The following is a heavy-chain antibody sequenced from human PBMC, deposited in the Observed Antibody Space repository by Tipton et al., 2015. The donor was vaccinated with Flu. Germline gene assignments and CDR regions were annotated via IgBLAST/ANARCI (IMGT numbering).Heavy chain of an antibody. V-gene: IGHV4-61*01. CDR3: ARDVDDTSGYLAFEI. J-gene: IGHJ3*02. D-gene: IGHD3-22*01. CDR2: IHHSGST. Sequence: GLVKPSETLSLTCSVSGASVGSGNFYWGWIRQPPGKGLEWIGYIHHSGSTNSNPSLKSRVTVSLDTSKNQFSLNLRSVTAADTAIYYCARDVDDTSGYLAFEIWGQGTMVTVSS. CDR1: GASVGSGNFY.